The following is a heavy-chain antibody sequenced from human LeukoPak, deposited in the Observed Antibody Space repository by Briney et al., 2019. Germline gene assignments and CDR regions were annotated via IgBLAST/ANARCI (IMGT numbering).Heavy chain of an antibody. CDR1: GGSISSYY. Sequence: PSETLSLTCTVSGGSISSYYWSWIRQPPGKGLEWIGYIYYSGSTNYNPSLKSRVTISVDTSKNQFSLKLSSVTAADTAVYYCARGVTYYDFWSGYYQYFDYWGRGTLVTVSS. J-gene: IGHJ4*02. CDR3: ARGVTYYDFWSGYYQYFDY. D-gene: IGHD3-3*01. V-gene: IGHV4-59*01. CDR2: IYYSGST.